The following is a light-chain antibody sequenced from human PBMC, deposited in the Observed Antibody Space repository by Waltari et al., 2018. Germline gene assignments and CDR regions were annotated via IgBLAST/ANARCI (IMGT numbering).Light chain of an antibody. CDR3: QMYVRLPVT. CDR1: ESISKY. Sequence: DIVLTQSPGTLSLSPGERATLSCRASESISKYLAWYQQRPGQAPRLLIYAASNRATGVPDRFSGSGSWTDFSLTISRLEPEDFAVYYCQMYVRLPVTFGQGTKVEIK. V-gene: IGKV3-20*01. CDR2: AAS. J-gene: IGKJ1*01.